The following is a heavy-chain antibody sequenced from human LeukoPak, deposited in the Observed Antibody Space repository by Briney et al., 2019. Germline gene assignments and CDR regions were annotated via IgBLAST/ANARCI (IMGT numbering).Heavy chain of an antibody. V-gene: IGHV1-2*02. CDR2: INPNSCGT. Sequence: SVKVSCKASGYTFTVYYMHWVRQAPGQGLEWMGWINPNSCGTNYPQNCQGRVTMTRDTSISTAYMELSRMRSDDTAVYYCARGGMTTVTQGGRVSYYYGMDVWGQGNTVTVSS. CDR1: GYTFTVYY. D-gene: IGHD4-17*01. J-gene: IGHJ6*02. CDR3: ARGGMTTVTQGGRVSYYYGMDV.